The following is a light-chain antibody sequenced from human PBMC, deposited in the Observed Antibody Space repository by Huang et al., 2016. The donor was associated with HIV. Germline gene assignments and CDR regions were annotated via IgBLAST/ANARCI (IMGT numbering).Light chain of an antibody. V-gene: IGKV1-8*01. CDR2: DVS. CDR1: QNVGTS. CDR3: QHSDGLSPLT. Sequence: IRMTQSPSSLSASTGDRVTITCRASQNVGTSLAWYQQRPGRAPVLLIYDVSTRQRGVPSRFSGSGSRTVFTLTIGCLQVEDAATYYCQHSDGLSPLTFGGGT. J-gene: IGKJ4*01.